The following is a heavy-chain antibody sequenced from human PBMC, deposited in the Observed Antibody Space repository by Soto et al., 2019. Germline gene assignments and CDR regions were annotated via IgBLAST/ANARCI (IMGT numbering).Heavy chain of an antibody. CDR1: GDSVSSSHW. CDR3: ARRSGCLDY. Sequence: TSETLSLTCAVSGDSVSSSHWWSWVRQPPGKGLEWIGEIYHSGSTNCKPSLKSRVTISVDKSKNQFSLKLSSVTAADTAVYYCARRSGCLDYWGQGALVTVSS. D-gene: IGHD6-19*01. V-gene: IGHV4-4*02. CDR2: IYHSGST. J-gene: IGHJ4*02.